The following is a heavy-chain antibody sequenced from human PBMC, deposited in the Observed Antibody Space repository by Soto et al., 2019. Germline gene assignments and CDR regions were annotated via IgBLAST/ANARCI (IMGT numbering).Heavy chain of an antibody. CDR1: GFTVSSKY. Sequence: EVQLVESGGGLVQPGGSLRLSCAASGFTVSSKYMSWVRQAPGKGLEWVSLIQSGGPTYYADSVKGRFTISSDTSENTGHLQMDSLRAEDTAVYYCARDDVLCDGGRCYGVPLDVWGNGTTVTVSS. CDR2: IQSGGPT. V-gene: IGHV3-66*01. CDR3: ARDDVLCDGGRCYGVPLDV. D-gene: IGHD2-15*01. J-gene: IGHJ6*04.